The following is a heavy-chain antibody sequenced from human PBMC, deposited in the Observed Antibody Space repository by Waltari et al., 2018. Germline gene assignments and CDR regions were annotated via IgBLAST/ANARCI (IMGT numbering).Heavy chain of an antibody. J-gene: IGHJ5*02. CDR3: ARHADDYYGSGSYYH. D-gene: IGHD3-10*01. Sequence: EVQLVQSGAEVKKPGESLRISCKGSGYSFTSYWISRVRQMPGKGLEWMGRIDPSDSYTNYSPSFQGHVTISADKSISTAYLQWSSLKASDTAMYYCARHADDYYGSGSYYHWGQGTLVTVSS. CDR2: IDPSDSYT. V-gene: IGHV5-10-1*03. CDR1: GYSFTSYW.